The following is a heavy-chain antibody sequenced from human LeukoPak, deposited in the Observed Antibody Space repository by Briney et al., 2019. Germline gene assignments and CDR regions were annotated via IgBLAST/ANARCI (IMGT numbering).Heavy chain of an antibody. Sequence: SGGSLRLSCAASGLNVSSNYMNWVRQAPGKGLEWVSIIYRSDSTFYADSVRGRFTISRDNSKNTLYPQMSSLRAEDTAVYYCARELHIGSQSAFDFWGQGTLVTVSS. D-gene: IGHD1-26*01. CDR2: IYRSDST. V-gene: IGHV3-66*01. CDR1: GLNVSSNY. J-gene: IGHJ4*02. CDR3: ARELHIGSQSAFDF.